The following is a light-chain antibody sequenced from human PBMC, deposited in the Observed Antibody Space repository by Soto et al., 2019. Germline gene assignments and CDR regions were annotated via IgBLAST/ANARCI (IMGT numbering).Light chain of an antibody. Sequence: DIQVTQSPSTLAASLGDRVTITCRASQTISSWFAWFQQKPGKAPKLLIYDASSLQRGVPSRLSGSGSGTEFTLTISSLQPDDFATYYCQQYNSYWTFGQGTKVDIK. CDR3: QQYNSYWT. CDR2: DAS. V-gene: IGKV1-5*01. J-gene: IGKJ1*01. CDR1: QTISSW.